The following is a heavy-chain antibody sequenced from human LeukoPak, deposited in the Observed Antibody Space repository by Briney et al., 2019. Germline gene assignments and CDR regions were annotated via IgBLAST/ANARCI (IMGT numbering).Heavy chain of an antibody. J-gene: IGHJ4*02. CDR3: AREIMGGTFDY. D-gene: IGHD1-26*01. Sequence: GGSLRLSCAPSGFPFSTYSMNWVRQAPGKGREWVSSITSSGDSKYYADSIKGRLTISRDNARNSLHLQVNSLRAEDTAVYYCAREIMGGTFDYWGQGALVTVSS. V-gene: IGHV3-21*01. CDR1: GFPFSTYS. CDR2: ITSSGDSK.